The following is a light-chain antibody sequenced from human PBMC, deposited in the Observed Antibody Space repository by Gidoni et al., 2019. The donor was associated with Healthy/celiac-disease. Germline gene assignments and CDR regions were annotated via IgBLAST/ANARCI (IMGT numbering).Light chain of an antibody. J-gene: IGKJ1*01. Sequence: DIQMTQSPSSVSASVGDRVTITCRASQGISSCLAGYQQKPGKAPKLLIYAAASLQSGVPSRFSGSGSGTDFTLTISSLQPEDFATYYCQQANSFLWTFGQGTKVEIK. CDR2: AAA. V-gene: IGKV1D-12*01. CDR1: QGISSC. CDR3: QQANSFLWT.